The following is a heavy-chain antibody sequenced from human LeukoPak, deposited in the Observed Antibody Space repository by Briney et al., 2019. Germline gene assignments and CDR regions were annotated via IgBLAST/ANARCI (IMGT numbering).Heavy chain of an antibody. D-gene: IGHD6-13*01. CDR1: GGTFNSYA. CDR3: ARVSIAAAVTLDY. J-gene: IGHJ4*02. Sequence: SVKVSCKASGGTFNSYAISWVGQAPGQGREWMGGIIPIFGTANYAQKFQGRVTITTDESTSTAYMELSSLRSEDTAVYCCARVSIAAAVTLDYWGQGTLVTVSS. CDR2: IIPIFGTA. V-gene: IGHV1-69*05.